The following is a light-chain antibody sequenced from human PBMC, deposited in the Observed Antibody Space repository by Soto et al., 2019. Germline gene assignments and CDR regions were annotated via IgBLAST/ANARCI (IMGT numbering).Light chain of an antibody. CDR2: STS. V-gene: IGKV4-1*01. CDR1: QSVLYSSNNKNY. Sequence: DIVMNQSPDSLAVSLGERATINCKSSQSVLYSSNNKNYLAWYQQKPGQPPKLLIYSTSTRESGVPDRFSGSGSGTDFTLTISSLQAEDVAVYYCQQYYSTPWTFGQGTKVEIK. J-gene: IGKJ1*01. CDR3: QQYYSTPWT.